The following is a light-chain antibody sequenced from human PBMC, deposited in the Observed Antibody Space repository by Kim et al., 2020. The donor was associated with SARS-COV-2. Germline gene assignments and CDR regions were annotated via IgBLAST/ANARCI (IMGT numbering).Light chain of an antibody. CDR2: GAS. V-gene: IGKV3-15*01. Sequence: VSREERATLSCGARQSVSRNVAWYQQKPGQAPRLLIYGASTRATGIPARFSGSGSGTEFTLTISSLQSEDFAVYYCQQYHNWPPNTFGQGTKLEIK. J-gene: IGKJ2*01. CDR3: QQYHNWPPNT. CDR1: QSVSRN.